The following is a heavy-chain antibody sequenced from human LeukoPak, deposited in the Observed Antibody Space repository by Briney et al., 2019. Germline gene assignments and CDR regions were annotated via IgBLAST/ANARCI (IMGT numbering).Heavy chain of an antibody. D-gene: IGHD2-15*01. CDR1: GGSISSSNW. CDR2: IYHSGST. V-gene: IGHV4-4*02. CDR3: ARRCSGGSCYGKIDY. J-gene: IGHJ4*02. Sequence: SGTLSLTCAVSGGSISSSNWWSWVRQPPGKGLEWIGVIYHSGSTNYNPSLKSRVTISVDKSKNQFSLKLSSVTAADTAVYYCARRCSGGSCYGKIDYWGQGTLVTVSS.